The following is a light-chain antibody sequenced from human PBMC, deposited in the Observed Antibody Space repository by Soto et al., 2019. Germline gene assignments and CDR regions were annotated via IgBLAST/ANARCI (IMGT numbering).Light chain of an antibody. CDR3: QQYGSSLPVT. CDR1: QSVSNSY. Sequence: EIVLTQSPGTLSLSPGERATLSCRASQSVSNSYLAWYQQKPGQAPRLLIYGASSRATGIPDWFSGSGSGTDFTLTLSRLEPEDLAVYYCQQYGSSLPVTFDGVTKVEIK. V-gene: IGKV3-20*01. CDR2: GAS. J-gene: IGKJ4*01.